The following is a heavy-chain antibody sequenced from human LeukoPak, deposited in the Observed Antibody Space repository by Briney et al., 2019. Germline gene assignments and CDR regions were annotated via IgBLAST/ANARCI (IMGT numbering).Heavy chain of an antibody. D-gene: IGHD3-10*01. CDR1: GGSISSSSYY. CDR3: ARRGHDMVRGAPFDY. CDR2: IYYSGST. V-gene: IGHV4-39*01. Sequence: TSETLSLTCTVSGGSISSSSYYWGWIRQPPGKGLEWIGSIYYSGSTYYNPSLKSRVTISVDTSKNQFSLKLSSVTAADTAVYYCARRGHDMVRGAPFDYWGQGTLVTVSS. J-gene: IGHJ4*02.